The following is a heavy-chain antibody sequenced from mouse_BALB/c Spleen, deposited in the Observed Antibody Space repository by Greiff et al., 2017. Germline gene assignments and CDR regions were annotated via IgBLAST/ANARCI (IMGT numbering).Heavy chain of an antibody. CDR2: ISDGGSYT. D-gene: IGHD2-12*01. Sequence: EVKVEESGGGLVKPGGSLKLSCAASGFTFSDYYMYWVRQTPEKRLEWVATISDGGSYTYYPDSVKGRFTISRDNAKNNLYLQMSSLKSEDTAMYYCARDYDDAMDYWGQGTSVTVSS. CDR1: GFTFSDYY. V-gene: IGHV5-4*02. J-gene: IGHJ4*01. CDR3: ARDYDDAMDY.